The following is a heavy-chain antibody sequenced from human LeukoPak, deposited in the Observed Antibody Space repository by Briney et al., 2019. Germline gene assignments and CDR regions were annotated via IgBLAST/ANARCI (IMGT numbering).Heavy chain of an antibody. Sequence: VASVKVSCKASGYTFTGYYMHWVRQAPGQGLEWMGIINPSGGSTNYAQKFQGRVTMTRDTSTSTVYMELSSLRSEDTAVYYCARGPRITMVRGGQWYYYMDVWGKGTTVTISS. CDR2: INPSGGST. CDR1: GYTFTGYY. CDR3: ARGPRITMVRGGQWYYYMDV. D-gene: IGHD3-10*01. J-gene: IGHJ6*03. V-gene: IGHV1-46*01.